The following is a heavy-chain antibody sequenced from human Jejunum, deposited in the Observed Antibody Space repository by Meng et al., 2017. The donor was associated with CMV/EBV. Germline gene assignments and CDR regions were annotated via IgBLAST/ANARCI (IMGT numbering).Heavy chain of an antibody. V-gene: IGHV3-74*01. Sequence: SCVASGFTISGYWMHWVRQVPGKGLVWVSRIKSDGTYTDYADSVKGRFTISRDNAKNTLYLQMNGLRAEDTAVYYCAREVWETSYYAAWGQGTLVTVSS. CDR2: IKSDGTYT. CDR1: GFTISGYW. J-gene: IGHJ5*02. D-gene: IGHD3-10*01. CDR3: AREVWETSYYAA.